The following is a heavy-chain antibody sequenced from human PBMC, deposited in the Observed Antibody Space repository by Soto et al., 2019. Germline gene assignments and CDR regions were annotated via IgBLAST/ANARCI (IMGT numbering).Heavy chain of an antibody. V-gene: IGHV1-18*01. CDR3: ASRGSSSWYSVNAFDI. CDR2: ISGYNSNT. CDR1: GYTFSSYG. J-gene: IGHJ3*02. Sequence: QVQLVQSGAEVKKPGASVKVSCKASGYTFSSYGISWVRQAPGQGLEWMGWISGYNSNTNYAQKLQGRVTMTTDTSTSTAYMELRSRRSDDTAVYYCASRGSSSWYSVNAFDIWGQGTMVTVSS. D-gene: IGHD6-13*01.